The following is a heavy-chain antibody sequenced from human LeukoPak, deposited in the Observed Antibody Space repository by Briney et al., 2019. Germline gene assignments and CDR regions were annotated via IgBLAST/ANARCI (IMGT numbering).Heavy chain of an antibody. V-gene: IGHV3-23*01. J-gene: IGHJ1*01. Sequence: GGSLRLSCAASGFSLSGNATSWVRQAPGRGLEWVSGVGGDDRTHYADSVRGRFTISRDNSMNTVSLDMNRLRVEDTAVYYCAKDLSWWAAADHWGQGALVTVAS. CDR3: AKDLSWWAAADH. CDR2: VGGDDRT. D-gene: IGHD2-15*01. CDR1: GFSLSGNA.